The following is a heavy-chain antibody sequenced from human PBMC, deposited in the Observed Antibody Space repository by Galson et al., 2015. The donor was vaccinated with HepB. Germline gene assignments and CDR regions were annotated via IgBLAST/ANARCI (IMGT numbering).Heavy chain of an antibody. Sequence: SLRLSCAASGFTFSSYSMNWVRQAPGKGLEWVSSISSSSSYIYYADSVKGRFTISRDNAKNSLYLQMNSLRAEDTAVYYCARGAYGSGSWDFGYWGQGTLVTVSS. CDR1: GFTFSSYS. CDR2: ISSSSSYI. J-gene: IGHJ4*02. CDR3: ARGAYGSGSWDFGY. D-gene: IGHD3-10*01. V-gene: IGHV3-21*01.